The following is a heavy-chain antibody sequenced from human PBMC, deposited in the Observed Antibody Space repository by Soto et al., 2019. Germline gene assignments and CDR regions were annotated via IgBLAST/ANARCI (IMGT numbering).Heavy chain of an antibody. Sequence: GESLKISCKGSGYSFTSYWIGWVRQMPGKGLEWMGIIYPGDSDTRYSPSFQGQVTISADKSISTAYLQWSSLKASDTAMYYCARQGNYDFWSGSHMGYLLDYWGQGTLVTVSS. CDR3: ARQGNYDFWSGSHMGYLLDY. J-gene: IGHJ4*02. CDR1: GYSFTSYW. V-gene: IGHV5-51*01. CDR2: IYPGDSDT. D-gene: IGHD3-3*01.